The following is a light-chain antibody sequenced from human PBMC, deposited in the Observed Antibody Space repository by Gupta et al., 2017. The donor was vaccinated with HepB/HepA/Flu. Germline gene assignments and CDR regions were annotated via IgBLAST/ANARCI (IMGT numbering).Light chain of an antibody. CDR1: QTISSY. J-gene: IGKJ1*01. CDR3: QQSYSTPRT. Sequence: DIQLTQSPSSLSASVGDRVTITCRASQTISSYLNWYQQKPGRAPKLLINTASSLQSGVPSRFSGSGSGTDFTLTISSLQVEDFATYYCQQSYSTPRTFGQGTKVEIK. CDR2: TAS. V-gene: IGKV1-39*01.